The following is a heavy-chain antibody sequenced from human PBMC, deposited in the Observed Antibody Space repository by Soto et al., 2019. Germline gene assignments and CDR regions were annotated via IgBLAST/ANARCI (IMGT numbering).Heavy chain of an antibody. CDR3: AREARYYDSSDYPDY. CDR1: GGSISSYY. CDR2: IYYSGST. Sequence: SETLSLTCTVSGGSISSYYWSWIRQPPGKGLEWIGYIYYSGSTNYNPSLKSRVTISVDTSKNQFSLKLSSVTAADTAVYYCAREARYYDSSDYPDYWGQGTLVTVSS. V-gene: IGHV4-59*01. J-gene: IGHJ4*02. D-gene: IGHD3-22*01.